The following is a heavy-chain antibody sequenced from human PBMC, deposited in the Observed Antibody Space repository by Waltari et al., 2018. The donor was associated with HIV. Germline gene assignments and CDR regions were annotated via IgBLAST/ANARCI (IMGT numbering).Heavy chain of an antibody. J-gene: IGHJ4*02. V-gene: IGHV3-33*01. CDR1: GLLFRIFG. Sequence: QGQAGGSGGGGVQPWRVQRLFCGRGGLLFRIFGIPWVRQAPGKGLEWVAVIGYDGTKKDFADSVKGRFTISRDNSKNTLYLQMNSLRAEDTAVYYCARDSHYYDSTPFDYWGQGTLVTVSS. D-gene: IGHD3-22*01. CDR2: IGYDGTKK. CDR3: ARDSHYYDSTPFDY.